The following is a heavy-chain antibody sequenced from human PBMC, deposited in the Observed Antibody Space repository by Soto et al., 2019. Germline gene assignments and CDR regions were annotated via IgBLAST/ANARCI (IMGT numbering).Heavy chain of an antibody. J-gene: IGHJ4*02. D-gene: IGHD5-18*01. V-gene: IGHV1-69*12. CDR3: ASGIQLWLRRINNGYSG. Sequence: QVQLVQSGAEVKKPESSVKVSCKAPGGTFSTYAISRVRQAPGQGLEWMGGIIPMFGTANYAQRFQDRVTITADESTNTVYMELSSLRSEDTAVYFCASGIQLWLRRINNGYSGWGQGTLVTGSS. CDR1: GGTFSTYA. CDR2: IIPMFGTA.